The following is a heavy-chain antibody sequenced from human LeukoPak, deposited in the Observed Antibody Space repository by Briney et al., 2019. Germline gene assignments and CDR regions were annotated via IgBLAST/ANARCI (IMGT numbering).Heavy chain of an antibody. D-gene: IGHD3-10*01. Sequence: GGSLRLSCAASGFTFSSYSMNWVRQAPGKGLEWVSYISSSSSTIYYADSVKGRFTISRDNAKNSLYLQMNSLRDEDTAVYYCAREYYYGSGSYLGRIDYWGQGTLVTVSS. CDR2: ISSSSSTI. J-gene: IGHJ4*02. V-gene: IGHV3-48*02. CDR1: GFTFSSYS. CDR3: AREYYYGSGSYLGRIDY.